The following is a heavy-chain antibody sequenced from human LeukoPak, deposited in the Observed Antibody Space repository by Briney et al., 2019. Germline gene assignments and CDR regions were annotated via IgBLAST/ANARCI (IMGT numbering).Heavy chain of an antibody. CDR3: ARDIMYYYDSSGYYLVDNWFDP. V-gene: IGHV3-11*01. CDR1: GFTFSDYC. CDR2: ISSSGSTI. J-gene: IGHJ5*02. Sequence: GGSLRLSCAASGFTFSDYCMSWIRQAPGKGLEWVSYISSSGSTIYYADSVKGRFTISRDNAKNSLYLQMNSLRAEDTAVYYCARDIMYYYDSSGYYLVDNWFDPWGQGTLVTVSS. D-gene: IGHD3-22*01.